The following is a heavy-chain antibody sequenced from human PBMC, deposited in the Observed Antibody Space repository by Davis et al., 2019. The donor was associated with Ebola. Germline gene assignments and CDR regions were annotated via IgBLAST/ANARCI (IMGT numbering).Heavy chain of an antibody. CDR3: ARGLFLWLAAFDY. Sequence: SETLSLTCAVYGGSFSGYYCSWIRQLPGKGLEWIGEINHSGSTNYNPSLKSRVTISVDTSKNQFSLKLSSVTAADTAVYYCARGLFLWLAAFDYWGQGTLVTVSS. D-gene: IGHD6-19*01. V-gene: IGHV4-34*01. CDR1: GGSFSGYY. CDR2: INHSGST. J-gene: IGHJ4*02.